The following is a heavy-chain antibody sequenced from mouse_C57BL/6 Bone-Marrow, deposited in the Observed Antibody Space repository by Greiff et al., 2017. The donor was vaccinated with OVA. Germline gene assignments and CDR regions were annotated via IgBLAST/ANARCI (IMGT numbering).Heavy chain of an antibody. CDR3: TTLYAGLAY. CDR2: IDPENGDT. Sequence: VQLKESGAELVRPWASVKLSCTASGFNIKDDYMHWVKQRPEQGLEWIGWIDPENGDTEYASKFQGKATMTADTSSNTDYLQLSSLTAEDTADYYCTTLYAGLAYWGQGTLVTVSA. D-gene: IGHD1-3*01. CDR1: GFNIKDDY. V-gene: IGHV14-4*01. J-gene: IGHJ3*01.